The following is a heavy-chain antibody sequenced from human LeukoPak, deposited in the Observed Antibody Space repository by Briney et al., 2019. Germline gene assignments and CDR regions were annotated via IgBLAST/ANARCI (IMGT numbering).Heavy chain of an antibody. CDR3: ASWLYSYGFGY. J-gene: IGHJ4*02. D-gene: IGHD5-18*01. Sequence: SETLSLTCAVYGGSFSGYYWSWIRQPPGKGLEWIGEINHSGSTNYNPSLKGRVTISVDTSKNQFSLKLSSVTAADTAVYYCASWLYSYGFGYWGQGTLVTVSS. V-gene: IGHV4-34*01. CDR1: GGSFSGYY. CDR2: INHSGST.